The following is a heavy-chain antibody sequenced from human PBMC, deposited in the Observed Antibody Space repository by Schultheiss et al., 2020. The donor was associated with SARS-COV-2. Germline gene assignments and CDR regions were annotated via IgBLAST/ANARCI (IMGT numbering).Heavy chain of an antibody. J-gene: IGHJ5*02. CDR3: ASGVVPGGNWFDP. CDR1: GGSINNYY. D-gene: IGHD2-2*01. Sequence: SETLSLTCTVSGGSINNYYWRWIRQPPGKGLEWIGYIYYSGSTNYNPSLKSRVTISVDTSKNQFSLKLSSVTAADTAVYYCASGVVPGGNWFDPWGQGTLVTVSS. CDR2: IYYSGST. V-gene: IGHV4-59*01.